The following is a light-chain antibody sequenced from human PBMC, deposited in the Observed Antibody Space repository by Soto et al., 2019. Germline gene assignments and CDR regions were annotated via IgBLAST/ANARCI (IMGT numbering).Light chain of an antibody. Sequence: SYELTQAPSMSVAPGQTARITCGGNNIGSKSVHWYQQRPAQAPVVVIYDDTDRPSGIPERFSGSNSGNTATLTISGVEAGDEADYYCQVRETNTDHLVFGGGTKVTVL. V-gene: IGLV3-21*02. CDR3: QVRETNTDHLV. CDR2: DDT. CDR1: NIGSKS. J-gene: IGLJ3*02.